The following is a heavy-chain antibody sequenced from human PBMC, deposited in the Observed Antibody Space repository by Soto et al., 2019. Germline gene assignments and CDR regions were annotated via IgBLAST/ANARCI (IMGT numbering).Heavy chain of an antibody. V-gene: IGHV3-30*18. CDR3: AKDGDPDY. CDR1: GFTFSPYT. Sequence: QVQLVESGGGVVQPGRSLRLSCAASGFTFSPYTMHWVRQTPGKGLEWVAVISYDGSDNSYAASVKGRFTISRDNSKNTLYLQMNSLRAEDTAVYYCAKDGDPDYWGQGTLVTVSS. CDR2: ISYDGSDN. J-gene: IGHJ4*02. D-gene: IGHD7-27*01.